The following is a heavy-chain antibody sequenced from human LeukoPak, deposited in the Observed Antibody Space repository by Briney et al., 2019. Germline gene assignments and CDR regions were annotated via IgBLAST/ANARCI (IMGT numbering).Heavy chain of an antibody. J-gene: IGHJ4*02. D-gene: IGHD3-22*01. CDR2: IYSSGST. CDR1: GGSIRSYY. Sequence: PSETLSLTCTVSGGSIRSYYWGWIRQPAGKGLEWIGRIYSSGSTNYNPSLKSRVTMSVDTSKNQFSLKVSSVTAADTAMYYCARGDNNGFARPFDRWGQGTLVTVSS. CDR3: ARGDNNGFARPFDR. V-gene: IGHV4-4*07.